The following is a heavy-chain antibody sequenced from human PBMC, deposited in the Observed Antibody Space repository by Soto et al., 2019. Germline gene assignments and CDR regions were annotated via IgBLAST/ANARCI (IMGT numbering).Heavy chain of an antibody. J-gene: IGHJ6*03. D-gene: IGHD2-2*01. Sequence: ASVKVSCKASGYTFSSYGITWVRQAPGQGLEWMGWISAYNGNTNYAQKLQGRVTLTTDTSTSTGYMELRSLRSDDTAVYYCARVPVVVPAATYYYFMDVWGKGTTVTVS. CDR1: GYTFSSYG. CDR3: ARVPVVVPAATYYYFMDV. CDR2: ISAYNGNT. V-gene: IGHV1-18*01.